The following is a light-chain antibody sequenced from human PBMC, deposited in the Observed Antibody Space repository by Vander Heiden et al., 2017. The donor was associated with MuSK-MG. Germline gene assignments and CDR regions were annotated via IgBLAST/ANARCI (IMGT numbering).Light chain of an antibody. V-gene: IGLV2-8*01. Sequence: QSALTQPPSASGSPGQSVTISRTRTSSDVGGYNYVYWYQQHPGKAPKLMIYEVSKRPSGVPDRFSGSKSGTTASLTVSGLQAEDEADYYCSSYAGKNNLVFGGGTKLTVL. CDR3: SSYAGKNNLV. CDR2: EVS. J-gene: IGLJ2*01. CDR1: SSDVGGYNY.